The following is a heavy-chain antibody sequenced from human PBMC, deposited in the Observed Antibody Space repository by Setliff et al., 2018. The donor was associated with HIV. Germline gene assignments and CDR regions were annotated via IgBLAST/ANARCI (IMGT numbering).Heavy chain of an antibody. CDR2: IYHSGST. CDR3: ARSPRIGVAGEFEY. D-gene: IGHD6-19*01. V-gene: IGHV4-30-2*01. J-gene: IGHJ4*02. Sequence: SETLSLTCAVSDGSISSGGYSWSWIRQPPGKGLEWIGYIYHSGSTHYNPSLKSRVTISVDRSKNQFSLKLSSVTAADTAVYFCARSPRIGVAGEFEYWGQGTLVTVSS. CDR1: DGSISSGGYS.